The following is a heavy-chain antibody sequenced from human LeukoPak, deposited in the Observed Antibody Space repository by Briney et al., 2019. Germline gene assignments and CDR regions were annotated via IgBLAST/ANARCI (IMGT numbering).Heavy chain of an antibody. V-gene: IGHV1-18*01. Sequence: ASVKVSYKASGYTFTSYGISWVRQAPGQGLEWMGWISAYNGNTNYAQKLQGRVTMTTDTSTSTAYMELRSLRSDDTAVYYCARVDLTYYYDSSGYDFDYWGQGTLVTVSS. CDR3: ARVDLTYYYDSSGYDFDY. J-gene: IGHJ4*02. D-gene: IGHD3-22*01. CDR2: ISAYNGNT. CDR1: GYTFTSYG.